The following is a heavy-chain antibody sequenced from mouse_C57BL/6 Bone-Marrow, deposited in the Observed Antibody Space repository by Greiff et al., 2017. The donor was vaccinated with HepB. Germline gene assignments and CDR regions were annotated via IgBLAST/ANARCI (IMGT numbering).Heavy chain of an antibody. Sequence: EVKVVESGGGLVQPGGSLSLSCAASGFTFTDYYMSWVRQPPGKALEWLGFIRNKANGYTTEYSASVKGRFTISRDNSQSIIYLQMNALRAEDSATYYCARYDYYGSRAWFAYWGQGTLVTVSA. V-gene: IGHV7-3*01. J-gene: IGHJ3*01. CDR1: GFTFTDYY. D-gene: IGHD1-1*01. CDR3: ARYDYYGSRAWFAY. CDR2: IRNKANGYTT.